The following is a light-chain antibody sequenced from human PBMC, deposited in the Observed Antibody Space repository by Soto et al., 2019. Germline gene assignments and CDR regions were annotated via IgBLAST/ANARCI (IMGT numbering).Light chain of an antibody. CDR2: GAS. CDR1: QSVRSNY. V-gene: IGKV3-20*01. CDR3: QQYGSSPNT. J-gene: IGKJ2*01. Sequence: EIVLTQSPATLSLSPGERATLSCRASQSVRSNYLAWYQQKPGQAPRLLIYGASTRATGIPDRFSGSGSGTDFTLTISRLEPEDFAVYYCQQYGSSPNTFGQGTKLEIK.